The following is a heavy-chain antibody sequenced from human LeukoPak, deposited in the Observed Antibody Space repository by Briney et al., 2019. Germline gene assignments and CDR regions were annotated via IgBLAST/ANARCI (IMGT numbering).Heavy chain of an antibody. Sequence: ASVKVSCKASGYTFTGYYMHWVRQAPGQGFEWMGWINPQSGGTKYAQKLQGRVTMTRDTSISTAYMELSNLRSDDTAVYYCVSGSKWDFWGQGTLVTVSS. CDR2: INPQSGGT. CDR1: GYTFTGYY. CDR3: VSGSKWDF. D-gene: IGHD1-26*01. V-gene: IGHV1-2*02. J-gene: IGHJ4*02.